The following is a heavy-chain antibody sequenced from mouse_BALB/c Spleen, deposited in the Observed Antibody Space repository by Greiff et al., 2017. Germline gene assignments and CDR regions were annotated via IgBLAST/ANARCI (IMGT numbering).Heavy chain of an antibody. V-gene: IGHV8-12*01. CDR2: IYWDDDK. Sequence: QVTLKESGPGILQPSQTLSLTCSFSGFSLSTSGMGVSWIRQPSGKGLEWLAHIYWDDDKRYNPSLKSRLTISKDTSSNQVFLKITSVDTADTATYYCARRAAARGAMDYWGQGTSVTVSS. J-gene: IGHJ4*01. CDR1: GFSLSTSGMG. D-gene: IGHD3-3*01. CDR3: ARRAAARGAMDY.